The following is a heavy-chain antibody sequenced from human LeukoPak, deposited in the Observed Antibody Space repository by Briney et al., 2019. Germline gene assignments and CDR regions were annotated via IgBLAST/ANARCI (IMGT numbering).Heavy chain of an antibody. CDR1: GFTFSSYA. CDR3: AKATKYSSSYPDY. Sequence: SGGSLRLSCAAAGFTFSSYAMSWVRQAPGRGLEWVSAISGSGGSTYYADSVKGRFTISRDNSKNTLYLQMNSLRAEDTAVYYCAKATKYSSSYPDYWGQGTLVTVSS. CDR2: ISGSGGST. D-gene: IGHD6-13*01. J-gene: IGHJ4*02. V-gene: IGHV3-23*01.